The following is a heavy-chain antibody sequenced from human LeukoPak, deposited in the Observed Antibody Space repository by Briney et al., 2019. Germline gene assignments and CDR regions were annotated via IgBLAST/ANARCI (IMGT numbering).Heavy chain of an antibody. CDR2: FYYSGST. V-gene: IGHV4-59*01. CDR1: GGSISSYY. D-gene: IGHD3-22*01. CDR3: ARARDSSGFPFDY. J-gene: IGHJ4*02. Sequence: SETLSLTCTVSGGSISSYYWNWVRQPPGKGLEWIGHFYYSGSTNYNPSLKSRVTISVDTSKTQFSLKLSSVTAADTAIYYCARARDSSGFPFDYWGQGTLVTVSS.